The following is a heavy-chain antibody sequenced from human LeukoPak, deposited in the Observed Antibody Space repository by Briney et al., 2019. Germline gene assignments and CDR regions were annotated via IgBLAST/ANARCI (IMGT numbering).Heavy chain of an antibody. V-gene: IGHV3-7*01. CDR1: GFTFNNFW. CDR3: ARGPVADFDY. CDR2: IKQDESEK. J-gene: IGHJ4*01. D-gene: IGHD2-15*01. Sequence: GGSLRPSCAASGFTFNNFWMTWVRQAPGKGLEWVANIKQDESEKYYLDSVKGRFTISRDNAKNSLFLHMDSLRAEDSAVYYCARGPVADFDYWGQGTLVTVSS.